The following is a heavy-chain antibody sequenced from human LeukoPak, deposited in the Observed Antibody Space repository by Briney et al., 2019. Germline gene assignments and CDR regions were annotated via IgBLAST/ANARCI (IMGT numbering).Heavy chain of an antibody. Sequence: PGGSLRLSCAASGFIFDDYAMHWIRQAPGKGLEWVSGISWNSGTIGYADSVKGRFTISRDNAKNSLYLQMNSLRAEDTALYYCAKDVQMASNAYYNYFDYWGQGTLVTVSS. CDR1: GFIFDDYA. J-gene: IGHJ4*02. CDR3: AKDVQMASNAYYNYFDY. V-gene: IGHV3-9*01. D-gene: IGHD3-22*01. CDR2: ISWNSGTI.